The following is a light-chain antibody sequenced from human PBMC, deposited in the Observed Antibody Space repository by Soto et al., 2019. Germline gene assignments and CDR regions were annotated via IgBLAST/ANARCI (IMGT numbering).Light chain of an antibody. V-gene: IGLV2-11*01. CDR3: CSFSGTYHWV. CDR2: DVT. J-gene: IGLJ3*02. CDR1: SSDVGGYNY. Sequence: QYALTQPRSVSGSPGQSVTISCTGTSSDVGGYNYVSWYQQLPGKAPKLMIYDVTKRPSGVPDRFSGSKSGNTASLTISGLQAEDEADYHCCSFSGTYHWVFGGGTKLTVL.